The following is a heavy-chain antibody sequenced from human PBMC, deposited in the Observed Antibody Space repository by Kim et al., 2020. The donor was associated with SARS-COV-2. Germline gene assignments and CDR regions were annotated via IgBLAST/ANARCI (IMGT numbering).Heavy chain of an antibody. V-gene: IGHV4-59*01. CDR2: IYFTGNS. CDR1: GDSISSYH. D-gene: IGHD2-8*02. Sequence: SETLSLTCTVSGDSISSYHWSWIRQPPGKGLEWIGHIYFTGNSNYNPSLKSRVSISLDTSKNQFFLKLMSVSAADTALYFCARDHSGAYFDNWGQGTLVTVSS. CDR3: ARDHSGAYFDN. J-gene: IGHJ4*02.